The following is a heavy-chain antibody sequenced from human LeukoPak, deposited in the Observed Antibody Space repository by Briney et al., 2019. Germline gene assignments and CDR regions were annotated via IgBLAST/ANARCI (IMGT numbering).Heavy chain of an antibody. Sequence: PETLSLTCAVYGGSFSGYYWSWIRQPPGKGLEWIGEINHSGSTNYNPSLKSRVTISVDTSKNQFSLKLSSVTAADTAVYYCARPGLGYCSSTSCSEGNWFDPWGQGTLVTVSS. J-gene: IGHJ5*02. CDR1: GGSFSGYY. V-gene: IGHV4-34*01. CDR2: INHSGST. CDR3: ARPGLGYCSSTSCSEGNWFDP. D-gene: IGHD2-2*01.